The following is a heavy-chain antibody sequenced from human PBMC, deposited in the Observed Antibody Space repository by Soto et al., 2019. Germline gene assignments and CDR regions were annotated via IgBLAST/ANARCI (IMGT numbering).Heavy chain of an antibody. J-gene: IGHJ5*02. CDR2: IIPIFGTA. D-gene: IGHD4-4*01. V-gene: IGHV1-69*13. CDR1: GGAFSSYA. CDR3: ARDLGVSNHNWFDP. Sequence: SVKVSCKASGGAFSSYAISWVRQAPGQGLEWMGGIIPIFGTANYAQKFQGRVTITADESTSTAYMELSSLRSEDTAVYYCARDLGVSNHNWFDPWGQGTLVTVSS.